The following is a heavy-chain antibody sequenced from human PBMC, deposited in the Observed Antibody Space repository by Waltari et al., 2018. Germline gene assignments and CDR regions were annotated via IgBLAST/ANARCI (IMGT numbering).Heavy chain of an antibody. D-gene: IGHD6-13*01. CDR1: GFSLSTSGMC. CDR3: ARQTYSSSSTDY. CDR2: IDWDDDK. Sequence: QVTLRESGPALVKPTQTLTLTCTFSGFSLSTSGMCVSWIRQPPGKALEWLARIDWDDDKYYSTSLKTRLTISKDTSKNQVVLTMTNMDPVDTATYYGARQTYSSSSTDYWGQGTLVTVSS. J-gene: IGHJ4*02. V-gene: IGHV2-70*15.